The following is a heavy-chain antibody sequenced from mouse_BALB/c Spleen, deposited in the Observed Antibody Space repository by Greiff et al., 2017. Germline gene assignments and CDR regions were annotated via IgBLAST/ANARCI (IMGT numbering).Heavy chain of an antibody. D-gene: IGHD1-2*01. CDR3: ARGGSFTTAFYAMDY. V-gene: IGHV1-18*01. Sequence: EVKLMESGPELVKPGASMKISCKASGYSFTGYTMNWVKQSHGKNLEWIGLINPYNGGTSYNQKFKGKATLTVDKSSSTAYMELLSLTSEDSAVYYCARGGSFTTAFYAMDYWGQGTSVTVSS. J-gene: IGHJ4*01. CDR1: GYSFTGYT. CDR2: INPYNGGT.